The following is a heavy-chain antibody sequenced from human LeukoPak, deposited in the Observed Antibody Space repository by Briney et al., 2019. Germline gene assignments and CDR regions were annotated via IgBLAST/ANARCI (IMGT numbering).Heavy chain of an antibody. J-gene: IGHJ4*02. CDR1: GYTFTSYY. V-gene: IGHV1-46*01. CDR3: ARDGVAGVYYFDY. CDR2: INPSGGST. D-gene: IGHD6-19*01. Sequence: GSVKVSCKASGYTFTSYYMHWVRQAPGQGLEWMGIINPSGGSTNYAQKFQGRVTMTRDMSTSTVYMELSSLRSEDTAVYYCARDGVAGVYYFDYLGQGTLVTVSS.